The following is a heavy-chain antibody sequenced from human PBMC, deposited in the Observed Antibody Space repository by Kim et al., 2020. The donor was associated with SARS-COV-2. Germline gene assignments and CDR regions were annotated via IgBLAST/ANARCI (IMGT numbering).Heavy chain of an antibody. J-gene: IGHJ5*02. D-gene: IGHD3-10*01. CDR2: INHSGST. CDR3: ARGQGITMVRGVST. V-gene: IGHV4-34*01. Sequence: SETLSLTCAVYGGSFSGYYWSWIRQPPGKGLEWIGEINHSGSTNYNPSLKSRVTISVATPKNQFSLKLSSVTAADTAVYYCARGQGITMVRGVSTWGQGTLVTVSS. CDR1: GGSFSGYY.